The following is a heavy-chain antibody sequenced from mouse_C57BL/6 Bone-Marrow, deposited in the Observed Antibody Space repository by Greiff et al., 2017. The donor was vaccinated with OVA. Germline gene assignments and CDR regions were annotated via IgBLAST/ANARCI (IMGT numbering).Heavy chain of an antibody. CDR3: ARGYYGSSPHPD. V-gene: IGHV1-75*01. CDR1: GYTFTDYY. J-gene: IGHJ2*01. CDR2: IFPGSGST. Sequence: QVQLQQSGPELVKPGASVKISCKASGYTFTDYYINWVKQRPGQGLEWIGWIFPGSGSTYYNEKFKGKATLTVDKSSSTAYMWLSSLTSEDSAVYFCARGYYGSSPHPDWGQGTTLTVSS. D-gene: IGHD1-1*01.